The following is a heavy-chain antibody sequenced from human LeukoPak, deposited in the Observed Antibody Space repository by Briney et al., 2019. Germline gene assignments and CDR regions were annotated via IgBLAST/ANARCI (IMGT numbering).Heavy chain of an antibody. D-gene: IGHD6-13*01. CDR1: GFTFSIYE. CDR2: ISGIGSTI. V-gene: IGHV3-48*03. CDR3: ARRRVFSSSSFDI. J-gene: IGHJ3*02. Sequence: GGSLTLSCAASGFTFSIYEMNWVRQAPGKGLEWVSYISGIGSTIYYADSVKGRFTISRDNAKNSLYLQMNSLRGEDTAVYYCARRRVFSSSSFDIWGQGTMVTVSS.